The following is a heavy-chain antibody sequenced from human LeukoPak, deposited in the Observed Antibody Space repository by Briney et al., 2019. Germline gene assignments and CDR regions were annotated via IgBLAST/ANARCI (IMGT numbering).Heavy chain of an antibody. CDR1: GFTFSSYG. Sequence: GGSLRLSCAAYGFTFSSYGIHWVRQAPGKGLEWVAVISYDRSNKYYADSVKGRFTISRDNSKNTLYLQMNSLRAEDTAVYYCAKDRTMVRGVIVNWFDPWGQGTLVTVSS. CDR2: ISYDRSNK. V-gene: IGHV3-30*18. CDR3: AKDRTMVRGVIVNWFDP. J-gene: IGHJ5*02. D-gene: IGHD3-10*01.